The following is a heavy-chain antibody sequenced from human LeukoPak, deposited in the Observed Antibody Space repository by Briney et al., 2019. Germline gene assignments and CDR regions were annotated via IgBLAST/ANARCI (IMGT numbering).Heavy chain of an antibody. CDR2: IYYSGST. CDR3: ARDGRFPPEVLPRYFDY. D-gene: IGHD1-26*01. V-gene: IGHV4-39*07. CDR1: GGSISSSSYY. J-gene: IGHJ4*02. Sequence: SETLSLTCTVSGGSISSSSYYWGWIRQPPGKGLEWIGNIYYSGSTYYNPSLKSRVTISVETSKNQFSLKLSSVTAADTAVYYCARDGRFPPEVLPRYFDYWGQGTLVTVSS.